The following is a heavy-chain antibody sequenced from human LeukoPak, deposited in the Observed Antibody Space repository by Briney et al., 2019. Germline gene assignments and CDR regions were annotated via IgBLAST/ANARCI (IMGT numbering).Heavy chain of an antibody. CDR1: GFTFDDYA. Sequence: GRSLRLSCAASGFTFDDYAMPWVRQAPGKGLEWVSGISWNSGSIGYADSVKGRFTISRDNAKNSLYLQMNSLRAEDTALYYCAKDGYSSGWYVKYYFDYWGQGTLVTVSS. CDR3: AKDGYSSGWYVKYYFDY. CDR2: ISWNSGSI. J-gene: IGHJ4*02. V-gene: IGHV3-9*01. D-gene: IGHD6-19*01.